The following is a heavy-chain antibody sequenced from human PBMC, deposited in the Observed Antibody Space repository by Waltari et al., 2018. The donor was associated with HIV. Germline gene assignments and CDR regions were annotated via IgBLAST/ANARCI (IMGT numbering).Heavy chain of an antibody. J-gene: IGHJ4*02. CDR3: AKDPDPYYDFWSGYFPGYFDY. CDR2: ISGSGGST. D-gene: IGHD3-3*01. V-gene: IGHV3-23*01. CDR1: GFTFSSYA. Sequence: EVQLLESGGGLVQPGGSLRLSCVASGFTFSSYAMNWVRQAPGKGLELVSAISGSGGSTYYADSVKGRFTISRDNSKNTLYLQMNSLRAEDTAVFYCAKDPDPYYDFWSGYFPGYFDYWGQGTPVTVSS.